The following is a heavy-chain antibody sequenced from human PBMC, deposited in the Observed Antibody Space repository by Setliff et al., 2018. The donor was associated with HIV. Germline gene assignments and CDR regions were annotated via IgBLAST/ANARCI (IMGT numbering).Heavy chain of an antibody. V-gene: IGHV4-59*12. CDR1: GGSISSYY. J-gene: IGHJ4*02. CDR3: ARLMPNWDYFDY. CDR2: IYYSGST. D-gene: IGHD2-2*01. Sequence: SETLSLTCTVSGGSISSYYWSWIRQPPGKGLEWLGYIYYSGSTNYNPSLKSRVTISVDTSKNHFSLNVSSLTAADTALYFCARLMPNWDYFDYWGQGTQVTVSS.